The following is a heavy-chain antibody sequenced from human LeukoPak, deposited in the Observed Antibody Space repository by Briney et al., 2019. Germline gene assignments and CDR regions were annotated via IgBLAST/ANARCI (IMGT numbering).Heavy chain of an antibody. D-gene: IGHD3-16*01. CDR2: IYSGGST. Sequence: SGGSLRLSCAASGFTVSSNYMSWVRQAPGKGLEWVSIIYSGGSTYYADSVKGRFTISRDNSKNTLYLQMNSLRAEDTAVYYCAKEANYARPRNYYFDYWGQGTLVTVSS. CDR3: AKEANYARPRNYYFDY. CDR1: GFTVSSNY. J-gene: IGHJ4*02. V-gene: IGHV3-53*01.